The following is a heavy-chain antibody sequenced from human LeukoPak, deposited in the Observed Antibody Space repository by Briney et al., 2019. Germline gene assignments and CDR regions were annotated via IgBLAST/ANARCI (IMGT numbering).Heavy chain of an antibody. J-gene: IGHJ4*02. CDR1: GFTFSSYW. Sequence: GGSLRLSCAASGFTFSSYWMSWVRQAPGKGLEWVAHIKQDGSEKYYVDSVKGRFTISRDNAKNSLYLQMNSLRAEDTAVYYCAKDQSDYVWGSYRYTLDYWGQGTLVTVSS. V-gene: IGHV3-7*01. D-gene: IGHD3-16*02. CDR3: AKDQSDYVWGSYRYTLDY. CDR2: IKQDGSEK.